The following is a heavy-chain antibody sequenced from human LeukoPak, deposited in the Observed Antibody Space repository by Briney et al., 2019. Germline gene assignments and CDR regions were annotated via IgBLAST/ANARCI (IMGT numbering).Heavy chain of an antibody. V-gene: IGHV3-21*01. CDR1: GFTFSNAR. CDR3: ARFGGSGSYHDY. J-gene: IGHJ4*02. CDR2: ISSSSSYI. D-gene: IGHD3-10*01. Sequence: PGGSLRLSCAASGFTFSNARMSWVRQAPGKGLEWVSSISSSSSYIYYADSVKGRFTISRDNAKNSLYLQMNSLRAEDTAVYYCARFGGSGSYHDYWGQGTLVTVSS.